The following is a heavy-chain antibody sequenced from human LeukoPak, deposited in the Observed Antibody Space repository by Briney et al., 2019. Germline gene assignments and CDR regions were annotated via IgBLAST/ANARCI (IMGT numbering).Heavy chain of an antibody. CDR3: AKDTGGNGAYFYAMDV. Sequence: QPGGSLRLSCAASGFTFNNYWMMWVRQAPGKGLEWVANIREDGSEKNYVDSVKGRFTISRDNAKISLYLQMDSLRPEDTALYYCAKDTGGNGAYFYAMDVWGQGTSVTVSS. D-gene: IGHD4-23*01. J-gene: IGHJ6*02. CDR2: IREDGSEK. CDR1: GFTFNNYW. V-gene: IGHV3-7*03.